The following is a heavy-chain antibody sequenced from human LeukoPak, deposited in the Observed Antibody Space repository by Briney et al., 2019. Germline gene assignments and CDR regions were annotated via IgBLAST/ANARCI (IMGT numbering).Heavy chain of an antibody. CDR1: GFTFSSYS. J-gene: IGHJ4*02. D-gene: IGHD2-2*01. V-gene: IGHV3-21*01. CDR3: ARDRYCSSTSCLFDY. Sequence: GGSLRLSCAASGFTFSSYSMNWVRQAPGKGLEWVSSISSSSSYIYYADSVKGRFTISRDNAKNSLYLQMNSLRAEDTAVYYCARDRYCSSTSCLFDYWGQGALVTVSS. CDR2: ISSSSSYI.